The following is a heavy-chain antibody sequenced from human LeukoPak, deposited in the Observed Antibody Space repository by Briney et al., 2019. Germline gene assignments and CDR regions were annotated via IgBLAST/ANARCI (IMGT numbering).Heavy chain of an antibody. Sequence: ASVKVSCKASGYTFTSYDIHWVRQAAGQGLEWMGWMNPNNGNIHYAQKFQGRVTMTRNTPISTAYMELTSLRSDDTAVHYCATALAGSDELDYWGQGTLVTVSS. CDR3: ATALAGSDELDY. CDR2: MNPNNGNI. D-gene: IGHD6-19*01. J-gene: IGHJ4*02. CDR1: GYTFTSYD. V-gene: IGHV1-8*01.